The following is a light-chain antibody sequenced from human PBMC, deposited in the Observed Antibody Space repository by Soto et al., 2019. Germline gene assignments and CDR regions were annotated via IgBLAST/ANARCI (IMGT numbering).Light chain of an antibody. CDR3: HQYGSSPFT. Sequence: EIVLTQSPGTLSLSPGERATLSCRASQSVSSSYLAWYQQKPVQAPRLLIYGASSRDTAIPVRFSGSGSGTDFTLTISRLEPEDFAVYYCHQYGSSPFTFGPVTKVDIK. CDR2: GAS. CDR1: QSVSSSY. J-gene: IGKJ3*01. V-gene: IGKV3-20*01.